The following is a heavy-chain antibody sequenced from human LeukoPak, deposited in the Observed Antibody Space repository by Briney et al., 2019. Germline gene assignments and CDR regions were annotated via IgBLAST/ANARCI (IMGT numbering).Heavy chain of an antibody. CDR3: AKDRAGTPWAD. CDR1: GFTFGIYS. CDR2: VNPGGDST. J-gene: IGHJ4*02. V-gene: IGHV3-23*01. D-gene: IGHD1-1*01. Sequence: GSLRLSCAASGFTFGIYSMTWVRQVPGKGLEWVSTVNPGGDSTYYADSVKGRFTISRDNSKNTVYLQMSSLRAEDTAIYYCAKDRAGTPWADWGQGTLVTVSS.